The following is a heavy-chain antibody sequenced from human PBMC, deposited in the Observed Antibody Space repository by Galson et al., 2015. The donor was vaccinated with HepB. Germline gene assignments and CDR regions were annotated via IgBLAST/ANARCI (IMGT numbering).Heavy chain of an antibody. V-gene: IGHV3-33*01. CDR3: ARGEQLHYYFDY. D-gene: IGHD1/OR15-1a*01. Sequence: SLRLSCAASGFTFSTYGMHWVRQAPGKGLEWVAVIWYGGSNKYYADSVTGRFTVSRDNSKNMLYLQMNSLRAEDTAVYYCARGEQLHYYFDYWGQGTLVTVSS. J-gene: IGHJ4*02. CDR2: IWYGGSNK. CDR1: GFTFSTYG.